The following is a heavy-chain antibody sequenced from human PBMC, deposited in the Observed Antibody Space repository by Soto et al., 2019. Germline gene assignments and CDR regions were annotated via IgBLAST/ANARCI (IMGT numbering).Heavy chain of an antibody. CDR2: IGDNTSNI. D-gene: IGHD6-19*01. V-gene: IGHV3-33*08. CDR3: ARDPYNGWYVKLFDQ. CDR1: GFAFSSYG. Sequence: GGSLRLSCAASGFAFSSYGMHWVRQAPGKGLEWVSNIGDNTSNIHYADSVKGRFTISRDNSRNTLYLQMNSLRDDDTAVYYCARDPYNGWYVKLFDQWGQGTLVTVSS. J-gene: IGHJ4*02.